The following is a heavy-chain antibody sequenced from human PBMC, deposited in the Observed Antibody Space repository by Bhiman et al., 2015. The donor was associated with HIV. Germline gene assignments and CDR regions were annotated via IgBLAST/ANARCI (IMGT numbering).Heavy chain of an antibody. CDR1: GFTFSSYW. D-gene: IGHD2-21*01. V-gene: IGHV3-48*04. CDR3: ARVWSTLLDY. Sequence: EVQLVESGGGLVQPGGSLRLSCAASGFTFSSYWMHWVRQAPGKGLEWVSYISTSGSTIYYADSVKGRFTISRDNAKNSLYLQMNSLRAEDTAVYYCARVWSTLLDYWGQGTLVTVSS. J-gene: IGHJ4*02. CDR2: ISTSGSTI.